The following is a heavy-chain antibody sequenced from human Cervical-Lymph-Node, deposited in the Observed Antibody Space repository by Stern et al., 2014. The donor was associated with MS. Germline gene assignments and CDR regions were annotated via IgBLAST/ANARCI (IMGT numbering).Heavy chain of an antibody. CDR2: IYSSGGT. CDR3: ARGNYDVLTDNGGHGFDI. CDR1: GGSISSGNYY. Sequence: VQLVESGPGLVKPSQTLSLTCTVSGGSISSGNYYWSWIRQPAGEGLEWIGRIYSSGGTQYNPPLKSRVTISADTSTNQFSLRLSSVAAADTAVYYCARGNYDVLTDNGGHGFDIWGQGTMVTVSS. D-gene: IGHD3-9*01. V-gene: IGHV4-61*02. J-gene: IGHJ3*02.